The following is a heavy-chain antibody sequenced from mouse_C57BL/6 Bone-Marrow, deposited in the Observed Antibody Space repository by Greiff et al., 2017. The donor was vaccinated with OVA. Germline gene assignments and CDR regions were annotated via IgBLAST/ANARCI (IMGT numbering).Heavy chain of an antibody. J-gene: IGHJ3*01. D-gene: IGHD4-1*01. Sequence: QVQLQQPGAELVKPGASVKMSCKASGYTFTSYWITWVKQRPGQGLEWIGDIYPGSGSTNYNEKFKSKATLTVDTSSSTAYMQLSSLTSEDSAVYYCAGRGKKTGTSPFAYWGQGTLVTVSA. CDR3: AGRGKKTGTSPFAY. CDR2: IYPGSGST. CDR1: GYTFTSYW. V-gene: IGHV1-55*01.